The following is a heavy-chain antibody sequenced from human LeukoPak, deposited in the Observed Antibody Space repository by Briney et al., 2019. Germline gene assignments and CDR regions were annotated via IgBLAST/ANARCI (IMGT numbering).Heavy chain of an antibody. V-gene: IGHV3-66*01. CDR2: IYSGGST. Sequence: GGSLRLSCAASGFTVSSNYMSWVRQAPGKGLEWVSVIYSGGSTYYADSVKGRFTISRDNSKNTLYLQMNSLRAEDTAVYYCARGQGSGWYNWFDPWGQGTLATVSS. D-gene: IGHD6-19*01. J-gene: IGHJ5*02. CDR3: ARGQGSGWYNWFDP. CDR1: GFTVSSNY.